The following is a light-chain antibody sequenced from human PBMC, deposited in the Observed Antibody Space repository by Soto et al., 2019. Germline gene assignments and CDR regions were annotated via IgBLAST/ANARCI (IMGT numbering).Light chain of an antibody. CDR3: CSYRRSVV. CDR2: EAS. V-gene: IGLV2-23*01. CDR1: SNDVGTYNL. Sequence: QSVLTQPASVSGSPGQSITISCTGISNDVGTYNLVSWYQHHPGKAPKLIIYEASKRPSGVPNRFSGSKSGNTASLTISGLHAEDEADYYCCSYRRSVVFGGGTKLTVL. J-gene: IGLJ2*01.